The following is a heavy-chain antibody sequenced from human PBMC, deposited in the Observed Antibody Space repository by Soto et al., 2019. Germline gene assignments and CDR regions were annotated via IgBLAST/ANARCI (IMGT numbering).Heavy chain of an antibody. Sequence: GESLKISCEAFGFTVSGKKYVAWVRQAPGKGLEWVSALYDLDGTYYADSVKGRFTTSSDSSRTTVYHQMNSLRPDDTAVYSCATWHLQEHAYDIWGQGTMVTVSS. CDR1: GFTVSGKKY. J-gene: IGHJ3*02. D-gene: IGHD1-1*01. CDR2: LYDLDGT. V-gene: IGHV3-53*01. CDR3: ATWHLQEHAYDI.